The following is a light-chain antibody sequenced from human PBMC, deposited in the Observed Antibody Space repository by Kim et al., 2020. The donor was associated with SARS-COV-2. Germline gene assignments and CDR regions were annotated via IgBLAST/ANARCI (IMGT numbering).Light chain of an antibody. CDR2: QDS. CDR1: KLGDKY. CDR3: QAWDSSTVV. Sequence: SSELTQPPSVSMSPGQTASITCSGDKLGDKYACWYQQKPGQSPVLVIYQDSKRHSGIPERFSGSNSGNTATLSISGTQAMDEADYYCQAWDSSTVVFGTGTKVTVL. V-gene: IGLV3-1*01. J-gene: IGLJ1*01.